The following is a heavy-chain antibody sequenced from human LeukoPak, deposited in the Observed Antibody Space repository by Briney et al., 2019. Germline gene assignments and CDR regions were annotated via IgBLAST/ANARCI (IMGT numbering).Heavy chain of an antibody. CDR2: TYYRSKWFN. Sequence: SQTLSLTCAISGDSVSSNSAAWNWIRLSPSRGLEWLGRTYYRSKWFNDYAVSVNSPITINADTSKKQFSLQLNSVTPEDTAVYYCARSRNKYFDLWGRGTLVTVSS. J-gene: IGHJ2*01. CDR1: GDSVSSNSAA. CDR3: ARSRNKYFDL. V-gene: IGHV6-1*01.